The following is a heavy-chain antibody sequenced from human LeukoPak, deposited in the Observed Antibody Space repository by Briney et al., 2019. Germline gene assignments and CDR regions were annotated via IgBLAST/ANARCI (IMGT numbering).Heavy chain of an antibody. J-gene: IGHJ4*02. CDR3: ARTPTANIVLVKADFFEV. CDR1: GYTFTSYY. CDR2: ISAHNGNT. Sequence: ASVKVSCKASGYTFTSYYMHWVRQAPGQGLEWMGWISAHNGNTNYAQNFQDRVTMTTDTSTTTTYMELRSLRSDDTAMYYCARTPTANIVLVKADFFEVWGQGTLVTVSS. D-gene: IGHD2-8*02. V-gene: IGHV1-18*04.